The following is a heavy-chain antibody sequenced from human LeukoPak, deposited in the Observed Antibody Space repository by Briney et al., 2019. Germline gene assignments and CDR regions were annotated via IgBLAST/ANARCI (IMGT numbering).Heavy chain of an antibody. V-gene: IGHV3-23*01. CDR1: GFTFSSYA. CDR2: ISGSGGST. Sequence: GGSLRLSCAASGFTFSSYAMSWVRQAPGKGLEWVSAISGSGGSTYYANSVKGRFTISRDDSKNTLYLQMNSLRAEDTAVYYCAKGSGVVPAAISIFWYYYHYMDVWGEGTTVTVSS. J-gene: IGHJ6*03. D-gene: IGHD2-2*01. CDR3: AKGSGVVPAAISIFWYYYHYMDV.